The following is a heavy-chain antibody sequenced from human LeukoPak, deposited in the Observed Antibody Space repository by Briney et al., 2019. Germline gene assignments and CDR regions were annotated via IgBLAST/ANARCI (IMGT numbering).Heavy chain of an antibody. CDR2: IYYSGST. V-gene: IGHV4-59*08. CDR1: GGSISSYY. J-gene: IGHJ4*02. D-gene: IGHD2-2*01. Sequence: PSETLSLTCTVSGGSISSYYWSWIRQPPGKGLEWIGYIYYSGSTNYNPSLKSRVTISVDTSKNQFSLKLSSVTAADTAVYYCARQSGSYCSSTSCYAPWDYWGQGTLVSVRS. CDR3: ARQSGSYCSSTSCYAPWDY.